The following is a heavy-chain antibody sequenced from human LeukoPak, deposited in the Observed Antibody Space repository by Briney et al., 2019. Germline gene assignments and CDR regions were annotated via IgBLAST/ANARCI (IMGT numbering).Heavy chain of an antibody. Sequence: ASVKVSCKASGYTFTSYDINWVRQATGQGLEWMGWMNPNSGNTGYAQKFQGRVTMTRNTSISTAYMELSSLRSEDTAVYSCARSRACSGGSCSAYWFDPWGQGTLVTVSS. J-gene: IGHJ5*02. V-gene: IGHV1-8*01. CDR2: MNPNSGNT. CDR3: ARSRACSGGSCSAYWFDP. D-gene: IGHD2-15*01. CDR1: GYTFTSYD.